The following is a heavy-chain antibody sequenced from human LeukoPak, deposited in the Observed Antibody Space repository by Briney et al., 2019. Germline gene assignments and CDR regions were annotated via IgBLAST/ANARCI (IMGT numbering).Heavy chain of an antibody. CDR3: ARTYYDSSGYYSPAPFDY. D-gene: IGHD3-22*01. CDR1: GGSISSSSYY. Sequence: SETLSLTCTVSGGSISSSSYYWGWIRQPPGKGLEWIGSIYYSGSTYYNPSLKSRVTISVDTSKNQFSLKLSSVTAADTAVYYCARTYYDSSGYYSPAPFDYWGQGTLVTVSS. J-gene: IGHJ4*02. CDR2: IYYSGST. V-gene: IGHV4-39*01.